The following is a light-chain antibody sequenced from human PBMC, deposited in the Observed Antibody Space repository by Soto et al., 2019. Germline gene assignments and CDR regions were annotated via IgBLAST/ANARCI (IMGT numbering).Light chain of an antibody. J-gene: IGKJ1*01. CDR1: QSVSSNY. Sequence: EVVLTPSPGTLSLSPGERATLSCRASQSVSSNYLAWYQQKPGQGPRLLIYGASSRATGTPDRFSGSGSGTEVTLTISSLQPDDFATYYCQQYNTYSPTFGQGTKVDIK. CDR2: GAS. V-gene: IGKV3-20*01. CDR3: QQYNTYSPT.